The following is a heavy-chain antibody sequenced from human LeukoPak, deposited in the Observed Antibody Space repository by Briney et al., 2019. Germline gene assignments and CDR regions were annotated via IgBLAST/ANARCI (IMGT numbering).Heavy chain of an antibody. J-gene: IGHJ4*02. CDR3: ARGPFWSGYYRHFDY. CDR1: GGSISSSSYY. D-gene: IGHD3-3*01. Sequence: SETLSLTCTVSGGSISSSSYYWGWIRQPPGKGLEWIGSIYYSGSTNYNPSLKSRVTISVDTSKNQFSLKLSSVTAAGTAVYYCARGPFWSGYYRHFDYWGQGTLVTVSS. CDR2: IYYSGST. V-gene: IGHV4-39*07.